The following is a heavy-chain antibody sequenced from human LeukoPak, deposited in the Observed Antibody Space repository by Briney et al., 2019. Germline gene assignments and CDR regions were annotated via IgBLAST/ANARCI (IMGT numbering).Heavy chain of an antibody. J-gene: IGHJ4*02. CDR2: ISYDGCNK. CDR3: ARDHGGKGFDY. V-gene: IGHV3-30*01. Sequence: GGSLRLSCAASGFTFSSYAMHWVRQAPGKGLEWVAVISYDGCNKYYADSVKGRFTISRDNSKNTLYLQMNSLRAEDTAVYYCARDHGGKGFDYWGQGTLVTVSS. D-gene: IGHD4-23*01. CDR1: GFTFSSYA.